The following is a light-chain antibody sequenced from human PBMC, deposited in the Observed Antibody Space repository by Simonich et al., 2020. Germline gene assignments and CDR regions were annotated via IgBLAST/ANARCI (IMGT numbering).Light chain of an antibody. CDR2: EDS. V-gene: IGLV3-10*01. CDR3: YSTDSSGNHRV. Sequence: SYELTQPPSVSVSPGKTARITCSGDALPKKYAYWYQKKSGQATVLVIYEDSKRPSGIPERCSGSSSGTMATLTISGAQVEDEADYYCYSTDSSGNHRVFGGGTKLTVL. CDR1: ALPKKY. J-gene: IGLJ2*01.